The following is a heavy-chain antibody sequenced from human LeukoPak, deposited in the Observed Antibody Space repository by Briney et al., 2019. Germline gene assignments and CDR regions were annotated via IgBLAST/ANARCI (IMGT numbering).Heavy chain of an antibody. CDR2: IYHNGTE. D-gene: IGHD2-2*02. Sequence: PSETLSLTCAVSVDSISSGNWWTWVGQSPGKGREWIGEIYHNGTENYNPSLRSRVTISADTFKNHCSLKLTSVTAADTAVYYCATAPILRGEGGEHYKYGMDVWGQGTTVIVSS. V-gene: IGHV4-4*02. CDR1: VDSISSGNW. J-gene: IGHJ6*02. CDR3: ATAPILRGEGGEHYKYGMDV.